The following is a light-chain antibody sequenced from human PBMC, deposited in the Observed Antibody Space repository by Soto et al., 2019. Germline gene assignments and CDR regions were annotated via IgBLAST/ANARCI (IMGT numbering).Light chain of an antibody. CDR1: KLGNKH. J-gene: IGLJ1*01. V-gene: IGLV3-1*01. CDR2: EDI. Sequence: SYELTQAPSESVSPGQTAIITCSGDKLGNKHIWWYQQKAGQSPVLVIYEDIKRPSGIPERFSGSNSGNTATLTISGTQAMDEADYFCQAWDSSTVVFGTGPQVTVL. CDR3: QAWDSSTVV.